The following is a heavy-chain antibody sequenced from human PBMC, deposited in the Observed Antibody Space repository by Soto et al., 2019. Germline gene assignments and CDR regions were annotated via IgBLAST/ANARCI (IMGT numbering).Heavy chain of an antibody. CDR1: GFIFSSYA. Sequence: GGSLRLSCAASGFIFSSYAMTWVRQAPGKGLEWVSVVSATGDSTYSADSVKGRLTISRDNSKNTLYLQMNSLRAEDTAVYYCARDNFIAAGRPLKVHYYYYGMDVWGQGTTVTVSS. CDR3: ARDNFIAAGRPLKVHYYYYGMDV. D-gene: IGHD6-13*01. CDR2: VSATGDST. J-gene: IGHJ6*02. V-gene: IGHV3-23*01.